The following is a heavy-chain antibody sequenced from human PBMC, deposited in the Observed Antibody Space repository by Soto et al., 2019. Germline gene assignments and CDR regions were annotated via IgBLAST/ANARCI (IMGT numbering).Heavy chain of an antibody. J-gene: IGHJ4*02. V-gene: IGHV3-23*01. Sequence: LRLSCAASGFSFSNYAMSWVRQAPGKGLEWVSGISGNGGSTYFADSVKGRFGISRDNSRNTLYLQMNSLRAEDTAVYYCAKENYASSGSFDYWGQGTLVTVSS. D-gene: IGHD3-22*01. CDR1: GFSFSNYA. CDR2: ISGNGGST. CDR3: AKENYASSGSFDY.